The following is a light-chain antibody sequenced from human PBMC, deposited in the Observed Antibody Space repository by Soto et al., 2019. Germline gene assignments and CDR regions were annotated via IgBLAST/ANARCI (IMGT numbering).Light chain of an antibody. V-gene: IGKV3-20*01. J-gene: IGKJ2*01. CDR3: QQYGSSPTYT. CDR1: QSVSSSY. Sequence: EIVLTQSPGTLSLSPGERATLSCRASQSVSSSYLAWYQQKPGQAPRLLICGASSRATGIPDRFSGSGSGTDFTLTISRLEPEDFAVYYCQQYGSSPTYTFGQGTQLEI. CDR2: GAS.